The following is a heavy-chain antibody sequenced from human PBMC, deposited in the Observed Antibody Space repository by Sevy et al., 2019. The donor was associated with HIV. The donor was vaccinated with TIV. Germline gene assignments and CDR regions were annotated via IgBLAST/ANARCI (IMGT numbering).Heavy chain of an antibody. Sequence: GGSLRLSCAASGFSFSNYGMHWVRQAPGKGLEWVALIWYDGSSKYYADSVKGRLTISRDNSKNTLSLQMNSLRAEDXXXXXXXXXXXXXXXSGANFEYWGQGTLVTVSS. J-gene: IGHJ4*02. CDR1: GFSFSNYG. CDR3: XXXXXXXXXSGANFEY. CDR2: IWYDGSSK. V-gene: IGHV3-33*01. D-gene: IGHD1-26*01.